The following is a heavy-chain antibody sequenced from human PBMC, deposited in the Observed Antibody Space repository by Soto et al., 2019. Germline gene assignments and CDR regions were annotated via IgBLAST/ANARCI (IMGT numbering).Heavy chain of an antibody. Sequence: QVHLVQSGAEVRKPGASVEVSCKASGYTFTSYGVSWVRQAPGQGHEWMGWIRIYNGNTIYAQKFKGRVTMSTHTCTNRAYMQLRSMRSDDTAVYYCAREHHYGGSAYGMDDCGQGTTVTVSS. CDR1: GYTFTSYG. CDR2: IRIYNGNT. CDR3: AREHHYGGSAYGMDD. V-gene: IGHV1-18*04. J-gene: IGHJ6*02. D-gene: IGHD1-26*01.